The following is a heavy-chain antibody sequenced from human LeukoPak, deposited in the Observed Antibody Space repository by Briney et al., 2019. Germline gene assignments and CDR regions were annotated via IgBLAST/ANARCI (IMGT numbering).Heavy chain of an antibody. CDR3: ARDSQGAYDFWSGYYKHWFDP. Sequence: PWGSLRLSCAASGFTFSDYYMSWIRQAPGKGLEWVSYISSSGSTIYYADSVKGRFTISRDNAKNSLYLQMNSLRAEDTAVYYCARDSQGAYDFWSGYYKHWFDPWGQGTLVTVSS. CDR2: ISSSGSTI. D-gene: IGHD3-3*01. J-gene: IGHJ5*02. V-gene: IGHV3-11*01. CDR1: GFTFSDYY.